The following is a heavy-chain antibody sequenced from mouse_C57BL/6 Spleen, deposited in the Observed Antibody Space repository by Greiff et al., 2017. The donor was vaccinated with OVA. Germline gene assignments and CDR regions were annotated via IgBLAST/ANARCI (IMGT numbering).Heavy chain of an antibody. V-gene: IGHV1-55*01. Sequence: QVQLQQSGAELVKPGASVKMSCKASGYTFTSYWITWVKQRPGQGLEWIGDIYPGSGSTNYNEKFKSKATLTVDTSSSTAYMQLSSLTSEDSAVYYCARRDYGSSYSYAMDYWGQGTSVTVSS. CDR1: GYTFTSYW. CDR3: ARRDYGSSYSYAMDY. D-gene: IGHD1-1*01. CDR2: IYPGSGST. J-gene: IGHJ4*01.